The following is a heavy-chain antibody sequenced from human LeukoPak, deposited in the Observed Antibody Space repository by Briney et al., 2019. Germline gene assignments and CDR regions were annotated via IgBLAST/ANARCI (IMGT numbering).Heavy chain of an antibody. CDR1: GYSISSGYY. D-gene: IGHD3-3*01. J-gene: IGHJ5*02. V-gene: IGHV4-38-2*02. CDR2: IYHSGST. Sequence: PSETLSLTCTVSGYSISSGYYWGWIRQPPGKGLEWIGSIYHSGSTYYNPSLKSRVTISVDTSKNQFSPKLSSVTAADTAVYYCASTYDFWRKNWFDPWGQGTLVTVSS. CDR3: ASTYDFWRKNWFDP.